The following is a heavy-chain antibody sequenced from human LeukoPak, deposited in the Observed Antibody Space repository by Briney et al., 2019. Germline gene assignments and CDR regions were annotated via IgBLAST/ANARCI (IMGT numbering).Heavy chain of an antibody. J-gene: IGHJ4*02. CDR2: INPSGGST. CDR1: GGTFSSYA. CDR3: ARGYYYGSGSYSVVRY. Sequence: GASVKVSCKASGGTFSSYAISWVRQAPGQGLEWVGIINPSGGSTSYAQKFQGRVTMTRDMSTSTVYMELSSLRSEDTAVYYCARGYYYGSGSYSVVRYWGQGTLVTVSS. V-gene: IGHV1-46*01. D-gene: IGHD3-10*01.